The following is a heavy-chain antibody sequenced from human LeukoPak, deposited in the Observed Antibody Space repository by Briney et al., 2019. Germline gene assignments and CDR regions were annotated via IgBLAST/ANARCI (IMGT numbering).Heavy chain of an antibody. Sequence: SETLSLTCTVSGGSISSSSYYWGWLRQPPGTGLEWIGSIYYSGSTYYNPSLKSRVTISVDTPKNQFSLKLSSVTAADTAVYYCASETRGLYYYGMDVWGQGTTVTVSS. CDR1: GGSISSSSYY. D-gene: IGHD3-10*01. CDR3: ASETRGLYYYGMDV. CDR2: IYYSGST. J-gene: IGHJ6*02. V-gene: IGHV4-39*01.